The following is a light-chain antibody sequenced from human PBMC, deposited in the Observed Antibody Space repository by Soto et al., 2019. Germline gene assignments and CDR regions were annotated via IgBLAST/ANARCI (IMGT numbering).Light chain of an antibody. Sequence: QSALTQPASVSGSPGQSITISCTGTSGNIGSYNLVSWYQHQPGKAPKIIIFEGSQRPSGVSNRFSGSSDGNTASLSISRLEAEDEAEDYYCWFSGTGTQYVFGTGTKLTVL. CDR1: SGNIGSYNL. CDR3: CWFSGTGTQYV. J-gene: IGLJ1*01. V-gene: IGLV2-23*01. CDR2: EGS.